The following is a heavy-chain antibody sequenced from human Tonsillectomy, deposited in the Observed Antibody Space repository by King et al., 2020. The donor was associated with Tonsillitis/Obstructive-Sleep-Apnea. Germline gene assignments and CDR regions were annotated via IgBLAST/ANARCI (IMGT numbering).Heavy chain of an antibody. D-gene: IGHD2-15*01. V-gene: IGHV5-10-1*01. Sequence: QLVQSGTEVKKPGESLRISCKGSGYNFTIYWITWVCQMPGKGVEWMGRIDPIDSYTNYSPSFQGHVTISADKSISTAYLQGSSLKASDTATYYCARVSGGALDYYMDVWGKGTTVTVSS. CDR2: IDPIDSYT. CDR3: ARVSGGALDYYMDV. J-gene: IGHJ6*03. CDR1: GYNFTIYW.